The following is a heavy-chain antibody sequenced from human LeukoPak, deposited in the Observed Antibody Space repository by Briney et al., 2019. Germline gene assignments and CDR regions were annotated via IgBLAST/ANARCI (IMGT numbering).Heavy chain of an antibody. J-gene: IGHJ3*02. D-gene: IGHD1-26*01. CDR3: AKEPGIVGAVRAFDI. V-gene: IGHV3-74*01. Sequence: GGSLRLSCETSGLTFTNYWMHWVRQAPGKGLVWVSRINSDGSSTIYADSVKGRFTISRDNAKNTVVLQMTSLSAEDTAVYYCAKEPGIVGAVRAFDIWGQGTMVTVSS. CDR1: GLTFTNYW. CDR2: INSDGSST.